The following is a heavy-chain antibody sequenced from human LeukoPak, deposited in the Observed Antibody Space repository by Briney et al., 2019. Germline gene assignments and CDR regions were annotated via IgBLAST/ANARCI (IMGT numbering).Heavy chain of an antibody. J-gene: IGHJ4*02. V-gene: IGHV4-34*01. CDR2: INHSGST. Sequence: SETLSLTCAVYGGSFSGYYWSWIRQPPGKGLEWIGEINHSGSTNYNPSFKSRVTISVDTSKNQFSLKLSSVTAADTAVYYCATIMVRGVITDDYWGQGTLVTVSS. D-gene: IGHD3-10*01. CDR3: ATIMVRGVITDDY. CDR1: GGSFSGYY.